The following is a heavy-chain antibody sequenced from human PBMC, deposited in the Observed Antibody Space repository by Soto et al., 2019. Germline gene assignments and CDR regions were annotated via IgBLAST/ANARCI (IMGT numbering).Heavy chain of an antibody. Sequence: GESLKISCAASGFSFRDYFMSWLRQAPGKVLEWVSYIGPYGNSIYYADSVKGRFTISRDDATKSLHLHMNSLRTDDTAVYYCARDDHTYGVYWGQGXPVTVYS. CDR3: ARDDHTYGVY. D-gene: IGHD2-21*01. J-gene: IGHJ4*02. CDR1: GFSFRDYF. V-gene: IGHV3-11*01. CDR2: IGPYGNSI.